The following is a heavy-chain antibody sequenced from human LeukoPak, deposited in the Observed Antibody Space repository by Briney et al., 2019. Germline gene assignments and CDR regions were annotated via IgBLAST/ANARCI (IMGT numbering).Heavy chain of an antibody. CDR2: IYYSGST. V-gene: IGHV4-59*12. CDR1: GGSLSRYY. J-gene: IGHJ4*02. Sequence: PSGALSLTCTVSGGSLSRYYWNWIRQPPGKGLEGIGYIYYSGSTNYNPSLKSRVTISVDTSKNQLSLKLSSVTAEDTAVYYCTRLRASLFGVSMDYICGQGKVITVSS. CDR3: TRLRASLFGVSMDYI. D-gene: IGHD3-3*01.